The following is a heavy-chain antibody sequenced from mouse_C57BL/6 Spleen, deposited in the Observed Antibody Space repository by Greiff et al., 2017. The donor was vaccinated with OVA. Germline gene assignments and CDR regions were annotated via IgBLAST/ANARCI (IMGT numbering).Heavy chain of an antibody. J-gene: IGHJ3*01. CDR1: GFTFSDYG. V-gene: IGHV5-17*01. Sequence: EVKLMESGGGLVKPGGSLKLSCAASGFTFSDYGMNWVRQAPEKGLEWVAYISSGSSTIYYADTVKGRFTISRDNAKNTLFLQMTSLRSEDTAMYYCARGGATGEFAYWGQGTLVTVSA. D-gene: IGHD3-1*01. CDR3: ARGGATGEFAY. CDR2: ISSGSSTI.